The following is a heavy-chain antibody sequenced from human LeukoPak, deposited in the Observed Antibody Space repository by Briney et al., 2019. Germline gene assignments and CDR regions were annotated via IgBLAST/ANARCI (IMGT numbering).Heavy chain of an antibody. Sequence: GGSLRLSCAASGFTFSSYWMTWVRQAPGKGLEWVSGISASGGDTWYPDSVKGRFTISRDNSKNTLFLQMNSLRLEDTALYYCAKDAAGPEYWGQGTLVTVSS. D-gene: IGHD6-13*01. J-gene: IGHJ4*02. CDR1: GFTFSSYW. V-gene: IGHV3-23*01. CDR3: AKDAAGPEY. CDR2: ISASGGDT.